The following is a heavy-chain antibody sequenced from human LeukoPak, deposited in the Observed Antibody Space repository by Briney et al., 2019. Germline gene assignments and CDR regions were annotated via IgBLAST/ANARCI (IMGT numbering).Heavy chain of an antibody. CDR1: GFTFSSYS. V-gene: IGHV3-21*01. Sequence: GGSLRLSCAASGFTFSSYSMNWVRQAPGKGLGWVSSISSSSSYIYYADSVKGRFTISRDNAKNSLYLQMNSLRAEDTAVYYCASEYYYMDVWGKGTTVTVSS. CDR3: ASEYYYMDV. J-gene: IGHJ6*03. CDR2: ISSSSSYI.